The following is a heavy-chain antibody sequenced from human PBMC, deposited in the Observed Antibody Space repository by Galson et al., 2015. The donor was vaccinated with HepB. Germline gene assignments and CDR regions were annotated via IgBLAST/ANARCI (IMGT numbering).Heavy chain of an antibody. J-gene: IGHJ3*02. D-gene: IGHD5-24*01. CDR3: ARQKRRWNPARIDAFDI. V-gene: IGHV1-2*04. CDR2: INPNSGGT. CDR1: GYTFTGYY. Sequence: SVKVSCKASGYTFTGYYMHWVRQAPGQGLEWMGWINPNSGGTNYAQKFQGWVTMTRDTSISTAYMELSRLRSDDTAVYYCARQKRRWNPARIDAFDIWGQGTMVTVSS.